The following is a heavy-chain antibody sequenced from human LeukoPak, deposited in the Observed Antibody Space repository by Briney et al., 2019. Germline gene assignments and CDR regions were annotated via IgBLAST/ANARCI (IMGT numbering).Heavy chain of an antibody. CDR3: ARDGGEYFDY. Sequence: AGGSLRLSCAASGFTFSSYSMNWVRQAPGKGLEWVSYISSSSSTIYYADSVKGRFTISRDNAKNSLYLQMNSLRAEDTAVYYCARDGGEYFDYWGQGTLVTVSS. V-gene: IGHV3-48*01. D-gene: IGHD3-10*01. CDR2: ISSSSSTI. J-gene: IGHJ4*02. CDR1: GFTFSSYS.